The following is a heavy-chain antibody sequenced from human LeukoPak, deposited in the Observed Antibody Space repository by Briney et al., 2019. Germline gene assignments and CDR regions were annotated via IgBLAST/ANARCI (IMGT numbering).Heavy chain of an antibody. CDR2: ISYDGSNK. Sequence: GGSLRLSCAASGFTFSSYGMHWVRQAPGKGLEWVAVISYDGSNKYYADSVKGRFTISRDNSKNTLYLQMNSLRAEDTAVYYCAKDRANYLDYWGQETLVTVSS. D-gene: IGHD4/OR15-4a*01. CDR3: AKDRANYLDY. J-gene: IGHJ4*02. V-gene: IGHV3-30*18. CDR1: GFTFSSYG.